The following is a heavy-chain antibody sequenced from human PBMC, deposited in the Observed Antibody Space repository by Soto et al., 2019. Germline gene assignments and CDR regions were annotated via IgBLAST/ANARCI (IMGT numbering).Heavy chain of an antibody. CDR3: AKISSWYSLIQAFDY. Sequence: QVQLVESGGGVVQPGRSLRLSCAASGFTFSSYGMHWVRQAPGKGLEWVAVISYDGSNKYYADSVKGRFTISRDNSKNTLYLQMNSLRAEDTAVYYCAKISSWYSLIQAFDYWGQGTLVTVSS. CDR1: GFTFSSYG. CDR2: ISYDGSNK. J-gene: IGHJ4*02. V-gene: IGHV3-30*18. D-gene: IGHD6-13*01.